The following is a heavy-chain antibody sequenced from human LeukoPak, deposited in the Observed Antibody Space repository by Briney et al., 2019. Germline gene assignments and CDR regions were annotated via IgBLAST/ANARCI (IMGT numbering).Heavy chain of an antibody. D-gene: IGHD1-26*01. CDR2: IVVGSGNT. J-gene: IGHJ3*02. Sequence: RASVKVSCKASGFTFTSSAMQWVRQARGQRLEWIGWIVVGSGNTNYAQKFQERVTITRDMSTSTAYMELSSLRSEDTAVYYCARRYSGSDGDAFDIWGQGTMVTVSS. CDR3: ARRYSGSDGDAFDI. CDR1: GFTFTSSA. V-gene: IGHV1-58*02.